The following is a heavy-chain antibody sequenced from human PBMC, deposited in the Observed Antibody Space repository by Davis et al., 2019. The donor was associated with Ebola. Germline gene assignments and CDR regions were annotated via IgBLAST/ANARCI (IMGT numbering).Heavy chain of an antibody. Sequence: AASVKVSCKASGYTFTSYAMNWVRQAPGQGLEWMGRINPNSGGTNYAQKFQGRVTMTRDTSISTAYMELSRLRSDDTAVYYCARLTVTPIIGAFDIWGQGTMVTVSS. D-gene: IGHD4-17*01. V-gene: IGHV1-2*06. CDR3: ARLTVTPIIGAFDI. CDR1: GYTFTSYA. CDR2: INPNSGGT. J-gene: IGHJ3*02.